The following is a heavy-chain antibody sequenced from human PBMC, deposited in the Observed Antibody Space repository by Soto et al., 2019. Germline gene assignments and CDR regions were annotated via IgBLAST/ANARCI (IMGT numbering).Heavy chain of an antibody. Sequence: EAQLVESGGGLVQPGGSLRLSCAASGLTFSSSSMNWVRQAPGKGLEWLAYISAITTTTYYAGSVKGRFTISRDNGKNSVYLQMNSLREEDTAGYYCARDLGNYDSTGYFDQWGQGTLVTVSS. J-gene: IGHJ4*02. CDR2: ISAITTTT. V-gene: IGHV3-48*02. D-gene: IGHD3-22*01. CDR3: ARDLGNYDSTGYFDQ. CDR1: GLTFSSSS.